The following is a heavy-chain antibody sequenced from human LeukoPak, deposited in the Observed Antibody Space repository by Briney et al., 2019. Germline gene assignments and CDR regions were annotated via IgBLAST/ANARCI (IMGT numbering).Heavy chain of an antibody. J-gene: IGHJ4*02. Sequence: GRSLRLSCAASGFTFSSYGMHWVRQAPGKGLEWVAVISYDGSNKYYADSVKGRFTISRDNSKNTLYLQMNSLRAEDTVVYYCAKGNPTGGSYYVFDYWGQGTLVTVSS. D-gene: IGHD1-26*01. V-gene: IGHV3-30*18. CDR1: GFTFSSYG. CDR3: AKGNPTGGSYYVFDY. CDR2: ISYDGSNK.